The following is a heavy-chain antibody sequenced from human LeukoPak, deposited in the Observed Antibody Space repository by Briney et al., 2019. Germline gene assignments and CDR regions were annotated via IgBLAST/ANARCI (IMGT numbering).Heavy chain of an antibody. CDR2: IIPIFGTA. Sequence: SVKVSCKTSGGTFSSYAISWVQQAPGQGLEWMGGIIPIFGTANYAQKFQGRVTITTDESTSTAYMELSSLRSEDTAVYYCARDTGVTFDYWGQGTLVTVSS. D-gene: IGHD3-10*01. J-gene: IGHJ4*02. CDR3: ARDTGVTFDY. CDR1: GGTFSSYA. V-gene: IGHV1-69*05.